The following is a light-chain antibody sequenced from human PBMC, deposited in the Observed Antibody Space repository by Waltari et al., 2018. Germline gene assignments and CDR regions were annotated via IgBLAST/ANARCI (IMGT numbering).Light chain of an antibody. CDR3: QQLNSYPPP. CDR1: QGITTY. CDR2: AAS. V-gene: IGKV1-9*01. Sequence: DIQLTQSPSFLSASVGDRVSITCRASQGITTYLAWKQQKPGKAPKLLIFAASTLQSGVPSRFRGSGSGTEFTLTINSLRPEDFATYYCQQLNSYPPPFGPGTKVDI. J-gene: IGKJ3*01.